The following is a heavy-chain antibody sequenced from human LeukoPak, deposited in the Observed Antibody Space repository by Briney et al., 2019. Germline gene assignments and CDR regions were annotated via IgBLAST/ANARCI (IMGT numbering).Heavy chain of an antibody. V-gene: IGHV1-46*01. D-gene: IGHD3-16*02. CDR2: INPGGGNT. Sequence: ASVKVSCKASGYTFTNYYIHWVRQAPGQGLEWMGLINPGGGNTNCAQNFQGRVTMTRDTSASTVYMQLSSLRSEDTAMYYCARGRSVYDYVWGSYRPNDAFDIWGQGTMVTVSS. CDR1: GYTFTNYY. J-gene: IGHJ3*02. CDR3: ARGRSVYDYVWGSYRPNDAFDI.